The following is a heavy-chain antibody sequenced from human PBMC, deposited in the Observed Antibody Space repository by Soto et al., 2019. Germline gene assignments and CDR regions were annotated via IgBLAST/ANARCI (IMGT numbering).Heavy chain of an antibody. CDR3: ARGDRVYNGDSPLYYFDY. D-gene: IGHD2-21*02. V-gene: IGHV4-61*01. Sequence: KPSETLSLTCSVSGGSVNDGNYYWSWIRQPPGKGLEWVASIHYSGTANRNPSLKSRVTISVDTSESQFSLRLKSLTAADTAVYYCARGDRVYNGDSPLYYFDYWGLGILVTVSS. CDR1: GGSVNDGNYY. CDR2: IHYSGTA. J-gene: IGHJ4*02.